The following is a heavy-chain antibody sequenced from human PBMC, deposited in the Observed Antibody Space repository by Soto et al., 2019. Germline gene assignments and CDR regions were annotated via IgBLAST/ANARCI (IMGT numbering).Heavy chain of an antibody. D-gene: IGHD5-18*01. V-gene: IGHV1-24*01. J-gene: IGHJ5*02. CDR3: ATVVDTSMVGDNWFDP. CDR2: FDPEDGET. CDR1: GYPLTELS. Sequence: ASVKVSCKVSGYPLTELSMHWVRQAPGKGLEWMGGFDPEDGETIYAQKFQGRVTMTEDTSTDTAYMELSSLRSEDTAVYYCATVVDTSMVGDNWFDPWGQGTLVTVSS.